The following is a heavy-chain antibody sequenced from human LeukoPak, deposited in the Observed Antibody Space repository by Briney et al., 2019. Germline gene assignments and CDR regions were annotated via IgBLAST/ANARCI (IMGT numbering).Heavy chain of an antibody. D-gene: IGHD1-26*01. J-gene: IGHJ4*02. CDR1: GFTFSDYY. CDR2: VSGSGSPI. CDR3: TTRQWLGGLEGGY. V-gene: IGHV3-11*01. Sequence: GGSLRLSCAASGFTFSDYYMTWIRQAPGKGLEWVSYVSGSGSPIYYADSVKGRFTISRDNYENTLDLQMDSLRAEDTAVYYCTTRQWLGGLEGGYWGQGTLVTVSS.